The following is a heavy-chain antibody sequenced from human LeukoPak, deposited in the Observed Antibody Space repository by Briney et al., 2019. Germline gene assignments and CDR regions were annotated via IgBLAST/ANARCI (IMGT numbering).Heavy chain of an antibody. Sequence: GASVKVSCKVSGYTLTELSMHWVRQAPGKGLEWMGGFDPEDGETIYAQKFQGRVTMTEDTSTDTAYMELSSLRSEDTAVYYCATSLTVTKTADAFNIWGQGTMVTVSS. CDR3: ATSLTVTKTADAFNI. CDR1: GYTLTELS. V-gene: IGHV1-24*01. CDR2: FDPEDGET. J-gene: IGHJ3*02. D-gene: IGHD4-17*01.